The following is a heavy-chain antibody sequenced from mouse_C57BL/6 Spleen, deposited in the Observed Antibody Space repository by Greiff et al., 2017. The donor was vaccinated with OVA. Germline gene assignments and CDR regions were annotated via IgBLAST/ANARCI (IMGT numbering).Heavy chain of an antibody. Sequence: EVHLVESGGDLVKPGGSLKLSCAASGFTFSSYGMSWVRQTPDKRLEWVATISSGGSYTYYPDSVKGRFTISRDNAKNTLYLQMSSLKSEDTAMYYCARLYGSGDFDVWGTGTTVTVSS. D-gene: IGHD1-1*01. CDR1: GFTFSSYG. J-gene: IGHJ1*03. V-gene: IGHV5-6*01. CDR2: ISSGGSYT. CDR3: ARLYGSGDFDV.